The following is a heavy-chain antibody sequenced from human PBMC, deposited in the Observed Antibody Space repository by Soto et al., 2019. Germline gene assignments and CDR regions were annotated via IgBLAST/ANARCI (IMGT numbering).Heavy chain of an antibody. D-gene: IGHD3-9*01. CDR3: ARVPDYDILTGYYSGENY. Sequence: SETLSLTCAVYGGSFSGYYWSWIRQPPGKGLEWIGEINHSGSTNYNPSHKSRVTISVDTSKNQFSLKLSSVTAADTAVYYCARVPDYDILTGYYSGENYWGQGTLVTVSS. V-gene: IGHV4-34*01. CDR1: GGSFSGYY. J-gene: IGHJ4*02. CDR2: INHSGST.